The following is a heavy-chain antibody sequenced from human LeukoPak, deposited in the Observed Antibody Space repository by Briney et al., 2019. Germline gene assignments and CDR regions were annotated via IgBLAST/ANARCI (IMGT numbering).Heavy chain of an antibody. V-gene: IGHV4-61*01. D-gene: IGHD1-26*01. CDR3: TSGRPLGFDY. CDR2: IYYSGST. Sequence: PSETLSLTCTVSGGSISSSSYYWSWIRQPPGKGLEWIGYIYYSGSTNYNPSLKSRVTISVDTSKNQFSLKLSSVTAADTAVYYCTSGRPLGFDYWGQGTLVTVSS. J-gene: IGHJ4*02. CDR1: GGSISSSSYY.